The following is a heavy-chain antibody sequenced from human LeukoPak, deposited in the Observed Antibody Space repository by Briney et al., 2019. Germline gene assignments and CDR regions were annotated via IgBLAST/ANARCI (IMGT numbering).Heavy chain of an antibody. CDR3: ARERGVNYYDSSGYYYFDY. CDR1: GYTFTGYY. CDR2: INPNSGGT. V-gene: IGHV1-2*02. Sequence: ASVKVSCKASGYTFTGYYMHWVRQAPGQGLEWMGWINPNSGGTNYAQKFQGRVTMTRDTSISTAYMELSRLRSDDTAVYYCARERGVNYYDSSGYYYFDYWGQGTLVTVSS. D-gene: IGHD3-22*01. J-gene: IGHJ4*02.